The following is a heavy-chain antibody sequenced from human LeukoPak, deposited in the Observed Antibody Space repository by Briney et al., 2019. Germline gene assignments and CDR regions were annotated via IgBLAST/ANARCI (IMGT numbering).Heavy chain of an antibody. J-gene: IGHJ4*02. V-gene: IGHV4-4*07. CDR1: GGSISTSY. D-gene: IGHD6-19*01. CDR3: ASDYLAVADH. CDR2: IYTGGST. Sequence: SETLSLTCTVSGGSISTSYSSCMPHPAGGGLECIGRIYTGGSTNCHSSLKSRVSMSVDTSKNHFSLKLGTVTAADTEVYYCASDYLAVADHWGQGTLVTVCS.